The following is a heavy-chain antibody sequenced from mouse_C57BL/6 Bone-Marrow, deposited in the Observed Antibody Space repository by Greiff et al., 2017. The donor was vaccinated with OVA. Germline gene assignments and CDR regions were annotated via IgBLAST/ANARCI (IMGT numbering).Heavy chain of an antibody. V-gene: IGHV1-72*01. J-gene: IGHJ3*01. CDR2: IDPNSGGT. CDR1: GYTFTSYW. CDR3: ARSDYYGSRAWFAY. D-gene: IGHD1-1*01. Sequence: QVQLQQPGTELVKPGASVKLSCKASGYTFTSYWMHWVKQRPGQGLEWIGRIDPNSGGTKYNEKFKSKATLTVDKPSSTAYMQLSSLTSEDSAVYYCARSDYYGSRAWFAYWGQGTLVTVSA.